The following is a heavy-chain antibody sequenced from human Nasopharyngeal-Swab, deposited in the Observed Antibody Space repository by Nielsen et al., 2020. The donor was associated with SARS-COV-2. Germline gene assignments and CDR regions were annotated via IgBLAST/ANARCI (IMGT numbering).Heavy chain of an antibody. V-gene: IGHV4-30-4*01. J-gene: IGHJ5*02. D-gene: IGHD3-22*01. CDR3: AREYYYDSATPNWFDP. CDR1: GGSFTNGDYY. CDR2: IRYSGDT. Sequence: LRLSCTVSGGSFTNGDYYWTWLRQAPGKGLEWIGYIRYSGDTLYNPSLKSRLTISVDTSQKQFSLKLNSVTAADTAVYFCAREYYYDSATPNWFDPWGQGTLVTVSS.